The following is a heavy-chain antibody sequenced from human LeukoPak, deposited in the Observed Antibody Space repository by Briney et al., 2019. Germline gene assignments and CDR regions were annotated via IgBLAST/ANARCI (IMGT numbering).Heavy chain of an antibody. Sequence: PSETLSLTCTVSGGSISSYYWSWIRQHPGKGLEWIGYIYYSGSTYYNPSLKSRVTISVDTSKNQFSLKLSSVTAADTAVYYCARDADSSGYHFDYWGQGTLVTVSS. V-gene: IGHV4-59*06. J-gene: IGHJ4*02. CDR2: IYYSGST. D-gene: IGHD3-22*01. CDR3: ARDADSSGYHFDY. CDR1: GGSISSYY.